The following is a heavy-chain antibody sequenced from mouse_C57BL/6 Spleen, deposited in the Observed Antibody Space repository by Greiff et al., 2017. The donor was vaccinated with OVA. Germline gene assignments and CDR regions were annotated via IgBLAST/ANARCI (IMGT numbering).Heavy chain of an antibody. D-gene: IGHD1-1*01. CDR3: ARGGVITTVVAHYYAMDY. CDR2: IDPSDSYT. CDR1: GYTFTSYW. J-gene: IGHJ4*01. V-gene: IGHV1-69*01. Sequence: VQLQQPGAELVMPGASVKLSCKASGYTFTSYWMHWVKQRPGQGLEWIGKIDPSDSYTNYNQKFKGKSTFTVDKSSSTAYMQLSSLTSEDSAVYYCARGGVITTVVAHYYAMDYWGQGTSVTVSS.